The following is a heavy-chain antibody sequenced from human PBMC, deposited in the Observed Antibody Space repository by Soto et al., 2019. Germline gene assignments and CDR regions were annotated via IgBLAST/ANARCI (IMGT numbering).Heavy chain of an antibody. J-gene: IGHJ6*02. CDR3: ARDEFGKDYDFWSGYSNYYGMDV. Sequence: QVQLVQSGAEVKKPGSSVKVSCKASGGTYSSYAISWVRQAPGQGLEWMGGIIPIFGTANYAQKFQGRVTITADESTSTAYMELSSLRSEVTAVYYCARDEFGKDYDFWSGYSNYYGMDVWGQGTTVTVS. CDR1: GGTYSSYA. D-gene: IGHD3-3*01. V-gene: IGHV1-69*12. CDR2: IIPIFGTA.